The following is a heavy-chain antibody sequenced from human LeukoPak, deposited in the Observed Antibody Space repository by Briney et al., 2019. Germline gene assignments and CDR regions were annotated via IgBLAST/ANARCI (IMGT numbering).Heavy chain of an antibody. CDR1: GITLSNYG. D-gene: IGHD5-12*01. Sequence: GGSLRLSCAVSGITLSNYGMSWVRQAPGKGLEWVAGISDSGGSTNYADSVKGRFTISRDNSKNTLYLQMNSLRAEDTAVYYCAKGLSSGYDNYWGQGTLVTVSS. J-gene: IGHJ4*02. V-gene: IGHV3-23*01. CDR3: AKGLSSGYDNY. CDR2: ISDSGGST.